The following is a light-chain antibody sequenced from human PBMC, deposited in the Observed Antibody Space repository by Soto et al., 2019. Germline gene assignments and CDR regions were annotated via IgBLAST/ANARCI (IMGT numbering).Light chain of an antibody. CDR2: DTS. V-gene: IGKV3-11*01. J-gene: IGKJ5*01. Sequence: EIVLTQSPGTLSLSPGKRATLSCRASQSVSNFLAWYQQKPGQAPRLLIYDTSNRATGIPARFSGSGSGTDFTLTINNLDPEDFAVYYCQQRGNWPITFGQGTRLEIK. CDR3: QQRGNWPIT. CDR1: QSVSNF.